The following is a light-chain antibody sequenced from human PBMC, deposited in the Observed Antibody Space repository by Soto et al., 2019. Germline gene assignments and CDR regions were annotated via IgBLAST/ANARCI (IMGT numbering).Light chain of an antibody. V-gene: IGKV3-20*01. J-gene: IGKJ2*01. CDR2: GAS. CDR1: QSVSSSY. CDR3: QHYGSSPPMYT. Sequence: EIELTRSPGTLSLSPGERATLSCRASQSVSSSYLAWYQQKAGQAPRLLIYGASSRATGIPDRFTGTGSGTDFPLTISRLEPEDFAVYYCQHYGSSPPMYTFGQGTKLEIK.